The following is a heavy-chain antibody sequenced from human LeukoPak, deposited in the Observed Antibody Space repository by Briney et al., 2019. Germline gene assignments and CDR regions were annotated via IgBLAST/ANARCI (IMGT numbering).Heavy chain of an antibody. CDR2: IYSSGTT. Sequence: PSETLSLTCTVSGDSISTYYWSWIRQPPGKGLEWIGYIYSSGTTYYSPSLKSRVAISVDTSKNQFSLKLSSLTAADTAVYYCATSFSGSYYNWFDPWGQGTLVTVSS. V-gene: IGHV4-59*01. CDR1: GDSISTYY. CDR3: ATSFSGSYYNWFDP. J-gene: IGHJ5*02. D-gene: IGHD1-26*01.